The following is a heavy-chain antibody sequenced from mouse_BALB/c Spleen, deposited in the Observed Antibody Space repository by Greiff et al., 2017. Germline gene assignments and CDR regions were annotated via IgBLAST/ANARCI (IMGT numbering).Heavy chain of an antibody. D-gene: IGHD4-1*01. CDR1: GDSITSGY. Sequence: EVHLVESGPSLVKPSQTLSLTCSVTGDSITSGYWNWIRKFPGNKLEYMGYISYSGSTYYNPSLKSRISITRDTSKNQYYLQLNSVTTEDTATYYCAREEELGQDFDYWGQGTTLTVSS. J-gene: IGHJ2*01. CDR2: ISYSGST. V-gene: IGHV3-8*02. CDR3: AREEELGQDFDY.